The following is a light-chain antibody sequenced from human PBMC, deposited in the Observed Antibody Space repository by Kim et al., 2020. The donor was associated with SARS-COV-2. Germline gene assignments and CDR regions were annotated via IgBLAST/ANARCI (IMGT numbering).Light chain of an antibody. CDR2: DAS. Sequence: EIALTQSPGTLSLSPGERTTLSCRASQSVTSNYLAWYQQKPGQAPRLLIYDASNRATGIPDRFSGSGSGTDFTLTISRLEPEDFAVYYCQQYGSYPRTFGQGTKVDIK. J-gene: IGKJ1*01. CDR3: QQYGSYPRT. V-gene: IGKV3-20*01. CDR1: QSVTSNY.